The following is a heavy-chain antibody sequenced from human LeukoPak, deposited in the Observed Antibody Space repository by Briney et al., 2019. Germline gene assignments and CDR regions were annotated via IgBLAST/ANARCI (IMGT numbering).Heavy chain of an antibody. CDR1: GYTFTGYY. CDR2: INAYNGNT. CDR3: ARDLGHSSSAGFDY. Sequence: ASVKVSCKASGYTFTGYYMHWVRQAPGQGLEWMGWINAYNGNTNYAQKLQGRVTMTTDTSTSTAYMELRSLRSDDTAVYYCARDLGHSSSAGFDYWGQGTLVTVSS. D-gene: IGHD6-13*01. J-gene: IGHJ4*02. V-gene: IGHV1-18*04.